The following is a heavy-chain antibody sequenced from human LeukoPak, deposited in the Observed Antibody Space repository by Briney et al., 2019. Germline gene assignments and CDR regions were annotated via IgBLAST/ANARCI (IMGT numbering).Heavy chain of an antibody. CDR2: ISHSGST. Sequence: PSQTLSLTCTVSGGSITSDDNYWSWFRQPPGKGLEWIGYISHSGSTYYNPSLESRVTLSVDMSKNQFSLKLYSVTAADTAVYYCASPDYWGQGTLVTVSS. V-gene: IGHV4-30-4*01. CDR1: GGSITSDDNY. CDR3: ASPDY. J-gene: IGHJ4*02.